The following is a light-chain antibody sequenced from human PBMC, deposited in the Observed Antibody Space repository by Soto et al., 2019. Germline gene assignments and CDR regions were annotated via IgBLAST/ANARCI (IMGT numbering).Light chain of an antibody. CDR1: QTFSRW. CDR3: QQSYSPSFT. CDR2: AAA. J-gene: IGKJ3*01. V-gene: IGKV1-5*01. Sequence: DIQLTQSPSTLSASVGDTVTITCRASQTFSRWLAWYQQKPGKAPRLLIYAAASLHSGVPSRFSASGSGTDFTLTISSLQPEDFATYYCQQSYSPSFTFGPGTKVDIK.